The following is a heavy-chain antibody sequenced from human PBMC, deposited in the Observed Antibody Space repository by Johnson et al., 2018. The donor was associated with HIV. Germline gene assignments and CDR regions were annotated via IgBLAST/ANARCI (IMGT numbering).Heavy chain of an antibody. CDR3: ARDWEGSGMYGVYDEGFDI. V-gene: IGHV3-30*04. CDR1: GFSFSSYA. D-gene: IGHD3-10*01. CDR2: ISYDGGLK. Sequence: QVQLVESGGGVVQPGRSLRLSCAASGFSFSSYAMHWVRQAPGKGLEWVAFISYDGGLKYYADSVKGRFTISRDNSKNTLYLQMNSLRGEDTAVYYCARDWEGSGMYGVYDEGFDIWGPGTMVTVSS. J-gene: IGHJ3*02.